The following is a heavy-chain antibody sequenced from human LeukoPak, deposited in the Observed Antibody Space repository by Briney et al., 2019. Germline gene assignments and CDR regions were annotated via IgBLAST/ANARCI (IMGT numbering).Heavy chain of an antibody. CDR3: ASTYDILTGYGTSYYYYGMDV. J-gene: IGHJ6*02. Sequence: SETLSLTCTVSGGSISSSSHYWGWIRQPPGKGLEWIGSIYYSGSTYYNPSLKSRVTISVDTSKNQFSLKLSSVTAADTAVYYCASTYDILTGYGTSYYYYGMDVWGQGTTVTVSS. CDR1: GGSISSSSHY. CDR2: IYYSGST. D-gene: IGHD3-9*01. V-gene: IGHV4-39*01.